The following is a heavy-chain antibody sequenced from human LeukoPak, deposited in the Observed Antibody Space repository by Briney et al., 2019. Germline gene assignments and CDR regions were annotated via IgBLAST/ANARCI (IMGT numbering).Heavy chain of an antibody. CDR1: GGSISSGGYY. D-gene: IGHD3-22*01. J-gene: IGHJ4*02. CDR3: ARAYYYDSSGYYSYFDY. V-gene: IGHV4-30-2*01. CDR2: IYHSGST. Sequence: SQTLSLTCTVSGGSISSGGYYWSWIRQPPGKGLEWIGYIYHSGSTYYNPSLKSRVTISVDRSKNQFSLKLSSVTAADTAVYYCARAYYYDSSGYYSYFDYWGQGTLVTVSS.